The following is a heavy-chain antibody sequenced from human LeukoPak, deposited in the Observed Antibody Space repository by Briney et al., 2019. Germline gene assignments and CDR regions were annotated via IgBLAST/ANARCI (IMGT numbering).Heavy chain of an antibody. CDR1: GGSISSYY. V-gene: IGHV4-4*07. D-gene: IGHD4-17*01. CDR3: ARVERDRLRPSYFDL. Sequence: SETLSLTCTVSGGSISSYYWSWIRQPAGKGLEWIGRIYTSGSTNYNPSLKSRVTMSVDTSKNQFSLKLSSVTAADTAVYCCARVERDRLRPSYFDLWGRGTLVTVPS. CDR2: IYTSGST. J-gene: IGHJ2*01.